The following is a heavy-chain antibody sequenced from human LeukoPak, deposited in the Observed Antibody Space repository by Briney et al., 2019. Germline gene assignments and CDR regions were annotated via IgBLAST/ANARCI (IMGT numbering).Heavy chain of an antibody. D-gene: IGHD3-3*01. CDR2: INPSGGST. J-gene: IGHJ1*01. Sequence: GASVKVSCKASGYTFTSYYMHWVRQAPGQGLEWMGIINPSGGSTGYAQKFQGRVTMTRDTSTSTVYMELSSLRSEDTAVYYCAKGTSITIFGVVIPRGYFQHWGQGTLVTVSS. CDR1: GYTFTSYY. CDR3: AKGTSITIFGVVIPRGYFQH. V-gene: IGHV1-46*03.